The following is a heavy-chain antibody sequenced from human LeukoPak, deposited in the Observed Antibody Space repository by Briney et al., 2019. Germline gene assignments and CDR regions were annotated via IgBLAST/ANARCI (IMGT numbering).Heavy chain of an antibody. CDR2: INPSGGST. J-gene: IGHJ4*02. CDR1: GYTFTSYC. D-gene: IGHD7-27*01. Sequence: ASVKVSCKASGYTFTSYCIHWVRQAPGQGLEWMEIINPSGGSTNYAQKFQGRVTMTRDTSTSTVYMELSSLRSEDTAVYYCARARTGDLEYWGQGTLVTVSS. CDR3: ARARTGDLEY. V-gene: IGHV1-46*01.